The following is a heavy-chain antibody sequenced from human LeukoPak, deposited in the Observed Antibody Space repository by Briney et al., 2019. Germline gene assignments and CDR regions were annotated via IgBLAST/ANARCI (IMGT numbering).Heavy chain of an antibody. V-gene: IGHV3-23*01. Sequence: GGSLRLSCAASGFTFSSYAMSWVRQAPGKGLEWASAISGSGGSTYYADSVKGRFTISRDNSKNTLYLQMNSLRAEDTAVYYCAGDEPYEYSSSWYSGGAFDIWGQGTMVTVSS. J-gene: IGHJ3*02. CDR1: GFTFSSYA. CDR3: AGDEPYEYSSSWYSGGAFDI. D-gene: IGHD6-13*01. CDR2: ISGSGGST.